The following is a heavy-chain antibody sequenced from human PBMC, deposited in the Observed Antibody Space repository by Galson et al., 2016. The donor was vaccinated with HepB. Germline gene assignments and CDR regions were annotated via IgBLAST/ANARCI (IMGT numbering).Heavy chain of an antibody. J-gene: IGHJ5*02. Sequence: TLSLTCTVSGGSIRANGYYWTWIRQPPGKALEWIGYIYHTGSTYYNPALQSRLTISIDTSKRQFSLNLTSVTVADTAVYYCAREPAVWFGDPTFDPWGQGTLVIVSS. CDR3: AREPAVWFGDPTFDP. CDR1: GGSIRANGYY. D-gene: IGHD3-10*01. CDR2: IYHTGST. V-gene: IGHV4-31*03.